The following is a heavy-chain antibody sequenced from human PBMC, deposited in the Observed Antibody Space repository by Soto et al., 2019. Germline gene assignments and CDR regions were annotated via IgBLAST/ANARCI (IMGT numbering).Heavy chain of an antibody. CDR1: GGTFSSYA. V-gene: IGHV1-69*12. Sequence: QVQLVQSGAEVKKPGSSVKVSCKASGGTFSSYAISWVRQAPGQGLEWMGGIIPIFGTANYAQKFQGRVTITADESTSTAYMGLSSLRSEDTAVYYWARGEVLAVAGWYYFDYWGQGTLVTVSS. CDR3: ARGEVLAVAGWYYFDY. CDR2: IIPIFGTA. J-gene: IGHJ4*02. D-gene: IGHD6-19*01.